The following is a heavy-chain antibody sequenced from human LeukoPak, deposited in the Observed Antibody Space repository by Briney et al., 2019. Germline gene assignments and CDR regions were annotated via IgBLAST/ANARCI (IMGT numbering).Heavy chain of an antibody. CDR3: TSYRAEYFQH. CDR2: ISGRSSSI. V-gene: IGHV3-21*01. CDR1: GIIFSDYS. Sequence: GGSLRLSCAASGIIFSDYSMTWVRQAPGMGLEWVSSISGRSSSIYYADSVKGRFTVSRDNAKSSLYLQMNSLRAEDTAVYYCTSYRAEYFQHWGQGTLVTVSS. J-gene: IGHJ1*01.